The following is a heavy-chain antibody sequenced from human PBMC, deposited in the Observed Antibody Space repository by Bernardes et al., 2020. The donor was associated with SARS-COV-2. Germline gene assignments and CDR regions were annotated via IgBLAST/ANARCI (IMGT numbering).Heavy chain of an antibody. V-gene: IGHV4-34*01. CDR2: INHSGIT. J-gene: IGHJ6*01. Sequence: SESLSLTCAVYGGSFSGYYGTWIRQPPGKGLEWIGRINHSGITNYNPSLKSRVTISVDTSKNQFSLKLTSVTAADTAVYYCARVFKSGDYSLFYYYAMDVWGQGTTVAVSS. CDR3: ARVFKSGDYSLFYYYAMDV. D-gene: IGHD4-17*01. CDR1: GGSFSGYY.